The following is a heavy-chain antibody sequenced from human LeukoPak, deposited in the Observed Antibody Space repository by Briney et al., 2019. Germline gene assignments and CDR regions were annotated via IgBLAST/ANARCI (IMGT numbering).Heavy chain of an antibody. Sequence: ASVKVSCKVSGYTLTELSMHWVRQAPGKGLEWMGGFDPEDGETIYAQKFQGRVTMTRSTSLSTAYMELRSLRSDDTVVYYCARGARIVGASWFDPWGQGTLVTVSS. CDR1: GYTLTELS. D-gene: IGHD1-26*01. CDR2: FDPEDGET. V-gene: IGHV1-24*01. CDR3: ARGARIVGASWFDP. J-gene: IGHJ5*02.